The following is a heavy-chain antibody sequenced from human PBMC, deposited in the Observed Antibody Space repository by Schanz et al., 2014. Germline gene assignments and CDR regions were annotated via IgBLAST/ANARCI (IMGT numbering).Heavy chain of an antibody. Sequence: EVQLVESGGGVVQPGRSLRLSCAASGFTFSNFAIHWVRQAPGKGLEWVANIKQDESERSYVDSVKGRFTISRDNAKNSLYLQVNRLRAEDTAVYYCAREGLGADYWGQGTLVTVSS. J-gene: IGHJ4*02. CDR3: AREGLGADY. D-gene: IGHD3-16*01. CDR1: GFTFSNFA. CDR2: IKQDESER. V-gene: IGHV3-7*03.